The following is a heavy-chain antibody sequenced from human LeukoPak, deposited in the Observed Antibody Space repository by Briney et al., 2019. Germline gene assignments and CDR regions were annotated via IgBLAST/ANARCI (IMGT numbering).Heavy chain of an antibody. V-gene: IGHV4-34*01. D-gene: IGHD2-15*01. CDR3: ARGGWSYYYMDV. CDR1: GGSFSGYY. CDR2: INHSGST. Sequence: SETLSLTCAVYGGSFSGYYWSWIRQPPGKGLEWIGEINHSGSTNYNPSLKSRVTISVDTSKNQFSLKLSSVTAADTAVYYCARGGWSYYYMDVWGKGTTVTVSS. J-gene: IGHJ6*03.